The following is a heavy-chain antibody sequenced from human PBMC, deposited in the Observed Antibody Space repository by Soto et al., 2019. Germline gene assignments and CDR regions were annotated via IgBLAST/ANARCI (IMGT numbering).Heavy chain of an antibody. Sequence: QITLKESGPTLVKPTQTLTLTCTFSGFSLSTTGVGVGWIRQPPGKALEWLALIYWDDDKRYNPSLKSRLTLTKETSKNQVVLTMTNMDPVDTATYYCVQSRCGGDCLQSYSSHSYYGLDVWGQGTTVTVSS. J-gene: IGHJ6*02. CDR3: VQSRCGGDCLQSYSSHSYYGLDV. V-gene: IGHV2-5*02. D-gene: IGHD2-21*01. CDR2: IYWDDDK. CDR1: GFSLSTTGVG.